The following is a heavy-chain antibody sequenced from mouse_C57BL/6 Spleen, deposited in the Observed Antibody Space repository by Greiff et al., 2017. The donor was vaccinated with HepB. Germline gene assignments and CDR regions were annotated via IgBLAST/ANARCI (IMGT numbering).Heavy chain of an antibody. D-gene: IGHD2-12*01. Sequence: EVHLVESGGGLVKPGGSLKLSCAASGFTFSSYAMSWVRQTPEKRLEWVATISDGGSYTYYPDNVKGRFTISRDNAKNNLYLQMSHLKSEDTAMYYCARDSYYFDYWGQGTTLTVSS. CDR3: ARDSYYFDY. CDR1: GFTFSSYA. J-gene: IGHJ2*01. V-gene: IGHV5-4*01. CDR2: ISDGGSYT.